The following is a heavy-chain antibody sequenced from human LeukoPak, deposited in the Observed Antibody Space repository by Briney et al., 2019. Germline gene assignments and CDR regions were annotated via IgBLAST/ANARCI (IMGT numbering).Heavy chain of an antibody. CDR3: ARGIPDYGGNWYYFDS. V-gene: IGHV3-48*02. CDR1: GFTFSSYS. D-gene: IGHD4-23*01. CDR2: IISNSGSI. J-gene: IGHJ4*02. Sequence: GGPLRLSCAASGFTFSSYSMNWVRQAPAKGLEWLSYIISNSGSIYYANSVKGRFTISKDNAKNALYLQMNSLRDEDTAVYYCARGIPDYGGNWYYFDSWGQGTLVTVSS.